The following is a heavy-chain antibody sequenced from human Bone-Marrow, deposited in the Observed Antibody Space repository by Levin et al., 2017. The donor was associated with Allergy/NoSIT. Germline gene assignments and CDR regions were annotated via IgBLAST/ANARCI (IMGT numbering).Heavy chain of an antibody. D-gene: IGHD4-17*01. J-gene: IGHJ4*02. V-gene: IGHV4-39*07. Sequence: ASETLSLTCTVSGGSISSSSYYWGWIRQPPGKGLEWIGSIYYSGSTYYNPSLKSRVTISVDTSKNQFSLKLSSVTAADTAVYYCARDYNGDYKGDYWGQGTLVTVSS. CDR1: GGSISSSSYY. CDR3: ARDYNGDYKGDY. CDR2: IYYSGST.